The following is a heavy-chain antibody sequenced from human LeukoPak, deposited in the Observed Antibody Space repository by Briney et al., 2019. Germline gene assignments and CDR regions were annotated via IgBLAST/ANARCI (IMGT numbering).Heavy chain of an antibody. CDR1: GFTFSSYA. CDR2: ISGSGGST. J-gene: IGHJ4*02. D-gene: IGHD1-26*01. CDR3: ATVVGATTYYFDY. Sequence: GGSLRLSCAASGFTFSSYAMSWVRQAPGKGLEWVSAISGSGGSTYYADSVKGRFTISRDNSKNTLYLQMNSLRAEDTAVYYCATVVGATTYYFDYWGQGTLVTVPS. V-gene: IGHV3-23*01.